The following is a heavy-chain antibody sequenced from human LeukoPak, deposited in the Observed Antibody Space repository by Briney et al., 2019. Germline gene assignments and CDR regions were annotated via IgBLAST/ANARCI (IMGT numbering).Heavy chain of an antibody. D-gene: IGHD6-19*01. V-gene: IGHV3-13*01. Sequence: GGSLRLSCAASGFTFSTYDMHWVRQATGKGLEWVSIIGTAGDSYSPGSVKGRFTISRDNAKNSLYLQMNSLRAEDTAVYYCARDLIAVAGKGVWGQGTLVTVSS. CDR1: GFTFSTYD. J-gene: IGHJ4*02. CDR2: IGTAGDS. CDR3: ARDLIAVAGKGV.